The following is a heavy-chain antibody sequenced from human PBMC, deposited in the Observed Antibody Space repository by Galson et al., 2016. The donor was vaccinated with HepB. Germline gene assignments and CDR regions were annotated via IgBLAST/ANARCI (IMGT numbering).Heavy chain of an antibody. V-gene: IGHV4-59*11. CDR3: ARSHTSGWNSPFAY. J-gene: IGHJ4*02. CDR1: GGSISSHY. Sequence: ETLSLTCSVSGGSISSHYWSWIRQPPGKGLEWVGYIYQSGGTNYNPSLKSPVTISLDTSKGQFSLKMTSVTAAATAVYYCARSHTSGWNSPFAYWGQGILVTVSS. CDR2: IYQSGGT. D-gene: IGHD6-19*01.